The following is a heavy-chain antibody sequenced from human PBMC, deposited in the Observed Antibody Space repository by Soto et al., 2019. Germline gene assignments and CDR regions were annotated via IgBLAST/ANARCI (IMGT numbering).Heavy chain of an antibody. V-gene: IGHV4-39*01. J-gene: IGHJ5*02. CDR3: ARLTIFGVVPNWFDP. CDR1: GFSISSSSYY. Sequence: SETLSLTCPFSGFSISSSSYYWGWIRQPPGKGLEWIGSIYYSGSTYYNPSLKSRVTISVDTSKNQFSLKLSSVTAADTAVYYCARLTIFGVVPNWFDPWGQGTLVTVSS. D-gene: IGHD3-3*01. CDR2: IYYSGST.